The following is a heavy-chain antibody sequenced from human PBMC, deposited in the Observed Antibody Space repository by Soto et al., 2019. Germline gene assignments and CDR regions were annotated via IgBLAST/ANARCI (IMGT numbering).Heavy chain of an antibody. D-gene: IGHD2-15*01. Sequence: SXTLSLTCTVSGGSISSYNWNWIRQPPGKGLEWIGYIYYSGSTNYNPSLKSRVTISVDTSNNQFSLKLSSVTAADTAVYYCARGGGMVGFDPWGQGTLVTVSS. CDR3: ARGGGMVGFDP. CDR2: IYYSGST. J-gene: IGHJ5*02. CDR1: GGSISSYN. V-gene: IGHV4-59*01.